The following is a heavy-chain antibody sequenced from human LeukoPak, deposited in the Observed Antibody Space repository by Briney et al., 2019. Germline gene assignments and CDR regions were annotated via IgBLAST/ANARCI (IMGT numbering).Heavy chain of an antibody. V-gene: IGHV1-24*01. CDR3: ATDTETQLALDH. D-gene: IGHD4-17*01. Sequence: ASVKVSCKVSGYTLTELSMHWVRQAPGKGLEWMGGFDPEDGERTYAQKFQGRVTMTEDTSTDIAYMELRSPRSEDTAVYYCATDTETQLALDHWGQGTLVTVSS. J-gene: IGHJ4*02. CDR2: FDPEDGER. CDR1: GYTLTELS.